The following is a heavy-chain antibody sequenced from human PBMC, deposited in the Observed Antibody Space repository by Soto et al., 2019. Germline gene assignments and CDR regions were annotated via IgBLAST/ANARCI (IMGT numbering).Heavy chain of an antibody. D-gene: IGHD2-15*01. J-gene: IGHJ5*02. CDR2: FSSIVITI. CDR3: ARESGARVVVVAATPRVYNWFDP. V-gene: IGHV3-11*01. Sequence: PGGSLRLSCAASGFTFSDYYMSWIRQAPGKGLEWVSYFSSIVITIYYADSVKGRFTISRDNANNSLYLQMNSLRAEDTAVYYCARESGARVVVVAATPRVYNWFDPWGQGTLVTVSS. CDR1: GFTFSDYY.